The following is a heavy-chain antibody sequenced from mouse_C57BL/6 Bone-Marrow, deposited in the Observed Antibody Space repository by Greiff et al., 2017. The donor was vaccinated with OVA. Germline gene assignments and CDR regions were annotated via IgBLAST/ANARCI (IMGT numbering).Heavy chain of an antibody. Sequence: VKVVESGPGLVQPSQSLSITCTVSGFSLTSYGVHWVRQSPGKGLEWLGVIWSGGSTDYNAAFISRLSISKDNSKSQVFFKMNRLQADDTAIYYCARLAYYGNYVYAMDYWGQGTSVTVSS. D-gene: IGHD2-10*01. CDR1: GFSLTSYG. V-gene: IGHV2-2*01. J-gene: IGHJ4*01. CDR2: IWSGGST. CDR3: ARLAYYGNYVYAMDY.